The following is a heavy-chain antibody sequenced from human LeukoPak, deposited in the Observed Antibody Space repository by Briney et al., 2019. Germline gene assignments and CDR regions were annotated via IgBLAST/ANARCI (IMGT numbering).Heavy chain of an antibody. D-gene: IGHD3-10*01. V-gene: IGHV1-69*04. J-gene: IGHJ4*02. CDR3: ASNLPMVRGVIGFDY. Sequence: SVNVSCKASGGTFSSYAISWVRQAPGQGLEWMGRIIPILGIANYAQKFQGRVTITADKSTSTAYMELSSLRSEDTAVYYCASNLPMVRGVIGFDYWGQGTLVTVSS. CDR2: IIPILGIA. CDR1: GGTFSSYA.